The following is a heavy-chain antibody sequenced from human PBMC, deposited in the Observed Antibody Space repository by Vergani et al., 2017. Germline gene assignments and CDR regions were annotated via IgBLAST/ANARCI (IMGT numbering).Heavy chain of an antibody. CDR3: ARHANYYGSGSPYWYFDL. Sequence: EVQLVPSGAEVKEPGESLRISCTGSGYSFTSYWISWVRQLPGKGLEWMGRIDPSDSYTNYSPSFQGHVTISADKSISTAYLQWSSLKASDTAMYYCARHANYYGSGSPYWYFDLWGRGTLVTVSS. V-gene: IGHV5-10-1*03. D-gene: IGHD3-10*01. CDR1: GYSFTSYW. CDR2: IDPSDSYT. J-gene: IGHJ2*01.